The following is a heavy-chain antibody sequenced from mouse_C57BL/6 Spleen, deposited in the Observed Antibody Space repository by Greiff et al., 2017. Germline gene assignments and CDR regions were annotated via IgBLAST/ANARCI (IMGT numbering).Heavy chain of an antibody. J-gene: IGHJ2*01. V-gene: IGHV5-6*01. CDR3: ARHGNYDYDGEY. D-gene: IGHD2-4*01. Sequence: EVMLVESGGDLVKPGGSLKLSCAASGFTFSSYGMSWVRQTPDKRLEWVATISSGGSYTYYPDSVKGRFTISRDNAKNTLYLQMSSLKSEDTAMYYCARHGNYDYDGEYWGQGTTLTVSS. CDR1: GFTFSSYG. CDR2: ISSGGSYT.